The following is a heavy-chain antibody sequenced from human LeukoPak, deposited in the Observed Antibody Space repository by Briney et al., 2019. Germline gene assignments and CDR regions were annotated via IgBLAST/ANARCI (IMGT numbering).Heavy chain of an antibody. V-gene: IGHV4-39*07. Sequence: PSETLSLTCTVSGGSIISSSYFWAWIRQPAGKGLEWIGRIYNSGITNYNPSLKSRVTMSVDTSKNQFSLKLTSVTAADTAVYYCAGVSAAIHWFDPWGQGTLVTVSS. CDR1: GGSIISSSYF. D-gene: IGHD2-2*01. CDR3: AGVSAAIHWFDP. J-gene: IGHJ5*02. CDR2: IYNSGIT.